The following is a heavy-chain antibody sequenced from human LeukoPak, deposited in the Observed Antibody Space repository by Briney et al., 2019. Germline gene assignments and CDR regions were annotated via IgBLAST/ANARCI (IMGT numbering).Heavy chain of an antibody. V-gene: IGHV1-2*02. CDR1: RYTSGEYY. Sequence: ASVKVSCKASRYTSGEYYIHWVRQAPGQGLEWMGWINPNNGATRYAQKFRVRVTMTRDTSISTAYVELNELISDDTALYYCAGKLVVGNPFDSWGQGTLVTVSS. CDR3: AGKLVVGNPFDS. CDR2: INPNNGAT. J-gene: IGHJ4*02. D-gene: IGHD2-15*01.